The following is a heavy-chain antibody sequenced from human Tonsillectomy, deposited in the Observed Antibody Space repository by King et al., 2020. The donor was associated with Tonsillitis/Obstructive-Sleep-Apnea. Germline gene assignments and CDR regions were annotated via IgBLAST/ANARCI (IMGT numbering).Heavy chain of an antibody. CDR2: INHSGST. CDR3: ARGLRETYYYDSSGYYFDY. V-gene: IGHV4-34*01. D-gene: IGHD3-22*01. Sequence: VQLTQWGAGLLKPSETLSLTCAVYGGSFSGYYWSWIRQPPGKGLEWIGKINHSGSTNYNPSLKSRVTISVDTSKNQFSLKLSSVTAADTAVYHCARGLRETYYYDSSGYYFDYWGQGTLVTVSS. CDR1: GGSFSGYY. J-gene: IGHJ4*02.